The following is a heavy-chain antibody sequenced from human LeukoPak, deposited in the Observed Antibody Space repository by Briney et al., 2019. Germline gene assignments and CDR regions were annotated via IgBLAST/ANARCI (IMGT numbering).Heavy chain of an antibody. J-gene: IGHJ5*02. Sequence: PGGSLRLSCAASGFTFSSYAMSGVRQAPGKGLEWVSAISGSGGSTYYADSVKGRFTISRDNSKNTLYLQMNSLRAEDTAVYYCAKHLSVAGTSWFDPWGQGTLVTVSS. CDR1: GFTFSSYA. V-gene: IGHV3-23*01. CDR3: AKHLSVAGTSWFDP. CDR2: ISGSGGST. D-gene: IGHD6-19*01.